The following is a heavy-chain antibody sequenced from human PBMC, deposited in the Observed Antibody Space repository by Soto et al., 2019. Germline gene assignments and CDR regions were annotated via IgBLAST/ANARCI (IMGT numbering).Heavy chain of an antibody. D-gene: IGHD3-3*01. CDR2: IYHSGST. CDR3: ATYYDFWTDFDP. V-gene: IGHV4-30-2*01. CDR1: GGSFSRGGYS. J-gene: IGHJ5*02. Sequence: PSETLSLTCAVSGGSFSRGGYSWSWIRQPPGKGLEWIGYIYHSGSTYYNPSLKSRVTISVDRSKNQFSLKLNSVTAADTAVYYCATYYDFWTDFDPWGQGNMVTVSS.